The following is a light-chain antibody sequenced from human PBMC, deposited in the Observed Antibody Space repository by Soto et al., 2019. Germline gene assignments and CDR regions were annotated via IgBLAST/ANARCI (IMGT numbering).Light chain of an antibody. CDR2: AAS. V-gene: IGKV1D-12*01. CDR3: QQANSFRPN. CDR1: QGISSW. J-gene: IGKJ5*01. Sequence: DIQMTQSPSSVSASVGDRVTITCRASQGISSWLGWYQQKPGKAPKLLIYAASSLQSGVPSRFSGSGSGTDFILTFSSLQPEEFATYYCQQANSFRPNFGQGTRLEIK.